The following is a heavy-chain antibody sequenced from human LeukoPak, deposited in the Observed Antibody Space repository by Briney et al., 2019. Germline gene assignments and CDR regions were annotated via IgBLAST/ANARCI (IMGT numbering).Heavy chain of an antibody. J-gene: IGHJ4*02. CDR1: GFTFSSYA. D-gene: IGHD3-16*01. Sequence: GGSLRLSCAASGFTFSSYAMSWVRQAPGKGLEWVSYISSSGSTIYYADSVKGRFTISRDNAKNSLYLQMNSLRAEDTAVYYCARESRRGGFDYWGQGTLVTVSS. CDR2: ISSSGSTI. CDR3: ARESRRGGFDY. V-gene: IGHV3-48*04.